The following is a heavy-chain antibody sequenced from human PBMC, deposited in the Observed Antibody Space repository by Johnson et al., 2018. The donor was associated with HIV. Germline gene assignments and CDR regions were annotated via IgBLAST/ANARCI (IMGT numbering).Heavy chain of an antibody. J-gene: IGHJ3*02. Sequence: QVQLVESGGGVVQPGGSLRLSCAASGFTFSSYGMHWVRQAPGKGLEWVAFIRYDGSNKYYADSVKGRFTISRDNSKNTLYLQMNSLRAEDTAVYYCAKSPRPYSSGWYGDAFDIWGQGTMVTVSS. D-gene: IGHD6-19*01. CDR2: IRYDGSNK. CDR1: GFTFSSYG. CDR3: AKSPRPYSSGWYGDAFDI. V-gene: IGHV3-30*02.